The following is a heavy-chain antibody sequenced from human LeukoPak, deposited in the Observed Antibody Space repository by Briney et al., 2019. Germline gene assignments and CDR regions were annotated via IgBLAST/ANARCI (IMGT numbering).Heavy chain of an antibody. CDR1: GFTFSSYG. J-gene: IGHJ4*02. Sequence: GRSLRLSCAASGFTFSSYGMHWVRQAPGKGLEWVAVISYDGSNKYYADSVKGRFTISRDNSKNTLYLQMNSLRAEDTAVYYCAKAELNYFDYWGQGTLVTVSS. D-gene: IGHD1-26*01. CDR2: ISYDGSNK. CDR3: AKAELNYFDY. V-gene: IGHV3-30*18.